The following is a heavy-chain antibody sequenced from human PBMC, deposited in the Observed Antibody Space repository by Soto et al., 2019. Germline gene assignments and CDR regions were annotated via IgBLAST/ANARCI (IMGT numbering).Heavy chain of an antibody. Sequence: EVQLVESGGGLIQSGGSLRLSCAASGFTVSSNYMSWVRQAPGKGLEWVSVIYTGGSTYYADSVKGRFTISRDNSENTLYLQMNSLRAEDTAVYYCAREGMAPGWGYFDYWGQGTLVTVSS. D-gene: IGHD1-1*01. CDR1: GFTVSSNY. V-gene: IGHV3-53*01. J-gene: IGHJ4*02. CDR2: IYTGGST. CDR3: AREGMAPGWGYFDY.